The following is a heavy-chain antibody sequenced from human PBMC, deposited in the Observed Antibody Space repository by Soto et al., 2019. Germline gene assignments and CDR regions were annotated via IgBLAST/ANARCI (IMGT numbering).Heavy chain of an antibody. CDR3: ARLPGCWSGFDY. D-gene: IGHD3-3*01. J-gene: IGHJ4*02. CDR1: GGSISSYY. CDR2: IYYSGST. V-gene: IGHV4-59*08. Sequence: QVQLQESGPGLVKPSETLSLTCTVSGGSISSYYWRWIRQPPGKGLEWIGYIYYSGSTNYNPSLKSRVTISVDTSKNQFTLKLSSVTAADTAVYYCARLPGCWSGFDYWGQGTLVTVSS.